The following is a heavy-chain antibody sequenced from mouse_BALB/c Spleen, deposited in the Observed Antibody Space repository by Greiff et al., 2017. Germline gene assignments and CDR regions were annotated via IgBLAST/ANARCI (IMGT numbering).Heavy chain of an antibody. CDR1: GFTFSSYA. J-gene: IGHJ4*01. Sequence: EVMLVESGGGLVKPGGSLKLSCAASGFTFSSYAMSWVRQSPGKRLEWVAEISSGGSYTYYPDTVTGRFTISRDNAKNTLYLEMSSLRSEDTAMYYCARWGVVATDYAMDYWGQGTSVTVSS. CDR3: ARWGVVATDYAMDY. V-gene: IGHV5-9-4*01. D-gene: IGHD1-1*01. CDR2: ISSGGSYT.